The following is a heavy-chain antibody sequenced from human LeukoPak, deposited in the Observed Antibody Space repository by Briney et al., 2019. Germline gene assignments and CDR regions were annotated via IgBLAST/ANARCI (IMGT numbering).Heavy chain of an antibody. D-gene: IGHD3-10*02. V-gene: IGHV3-30*04. CDR1: GFTFSSYE. CDR3: AELGITMIGGV. CDR2: ISYDGSNK. Sequence: GGSLRLSCAASGFTFSSYEMNWVRQAPGKGLEWVAVISYDGSNKYYADSVKGRFTISRDNAKNSLYLQMSSLRAEDTAVYYCAELGITMIGGVWGKGTTVTISS. J-gene: IGHJ6*04.